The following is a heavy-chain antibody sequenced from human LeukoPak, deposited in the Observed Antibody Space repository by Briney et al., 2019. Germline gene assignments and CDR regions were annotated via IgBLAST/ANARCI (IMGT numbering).Heavy chain of an antibody. CDR3: ARNYDFWSGYFDWYFDL. J-gene: IGHJ2*01. CDR1: GFTFSSYS. Sequence: GGSLRLSCAASGFTFSSYSMNSVRQAPGKGLEWVSSISSSSSYIYYADSVKGRFTISRDNAKNSLYLQMNSLRAEDTAVYYCARNYDFWSGYFDWYFDLWGRGTLVTVSS. V-gene: IGHV3-21*01. CDR2: ISSSSSYI. D-gene: IGHD3-3*01.